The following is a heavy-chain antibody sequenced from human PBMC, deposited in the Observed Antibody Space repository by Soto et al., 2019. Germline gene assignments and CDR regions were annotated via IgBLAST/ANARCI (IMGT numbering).Heavy chain of an antibody. J-gene: IGHJ6*02. CDR1: GGSISSGDYY. D-gene: IGHD3-22*01. CDR3: ARDRDDDSSGYIYGMDV. CDR2: IYYSGST. Sequence: PSETLSLTCTVSGGSISSGDYYWSWIRQPPGKGLEWIGYIYYSGSTYYNPSLKSRVTISVDTSKNQFSLKLSSVTAADTAVYYCARDRDDDSSGYIYGMDVWGQGTTVTVSS. V-gene: IGHV4-30-4*01.